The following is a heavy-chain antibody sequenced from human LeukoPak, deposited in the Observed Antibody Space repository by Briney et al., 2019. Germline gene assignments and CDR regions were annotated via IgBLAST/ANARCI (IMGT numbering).Heavy chain of an antibody. V-gene: IGHV3-21*04. Sequence: GGSLRLSCAASGFTFSSYSMSWVRQAPGKGLEWVSSINSSSSYIYYADSVKGRFTFSRDNAKNSLYLQMNSLRAEDTAVYYCAKDLDLNWFDPWGQGTLVTVSS. CDR3: AKDLDLNWFDP. CDR1: GFTFSSYS. CDR2: INSSSSYI. J-gene: IGHJ5*02.